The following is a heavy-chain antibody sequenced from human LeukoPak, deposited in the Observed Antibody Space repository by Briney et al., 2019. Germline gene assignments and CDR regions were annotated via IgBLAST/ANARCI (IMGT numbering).Heavy chain of an antibody. V-gene: IGHV4-30-4*08. D-gene: IGHD5-24*01. CDR1: GGSFSSGDYY. CDR3: ARLNRDGYNWRGGYFDY. J-gene: IGHJ4*02. CDR2: IYYSGST. Sequence: PSEALYLTCTVSGGSFSSGDYYWSWIRQPPGQGLEWIGYIYYSGSTYYNPSLKSRVTISVDTSKNQFSLKLSSVTAADTVVYYCARLNRDGYNWRGGYFDYWGQGTLVTVSS.